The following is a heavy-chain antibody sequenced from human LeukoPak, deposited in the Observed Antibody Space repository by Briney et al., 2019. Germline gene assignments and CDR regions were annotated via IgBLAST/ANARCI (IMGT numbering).Heavy chain of an antibody. V-gene: IGHV3-21*01. J-gene: IGHJ4*02. CDR3: ARDRTLGIGDY. Sequence: GGSLRLSCAASGFTFGSYSMNWVRQAPGKGLEWVSSISSSSSYIYYADSVKGRFTISRDNAKNSLYLQMNSLRAEDTAVYYCARDRTLGIGDYWGQGTLVTVSS. D-gene: IGHD7-27*01. CDR1: GFTFGSYS. CDR2: ISSSSSYI.